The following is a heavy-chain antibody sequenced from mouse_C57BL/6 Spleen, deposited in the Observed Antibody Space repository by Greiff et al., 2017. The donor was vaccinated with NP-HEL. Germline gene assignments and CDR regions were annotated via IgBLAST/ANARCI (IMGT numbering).Heavy chain of an antibody. CDR3: ARVWDYDRVFAY. CDR1: GYTFTSYW. CDR2: LDPSDRFT. V-gene: IGHV1-69*01. D-gene: IGHD2-4*01. J-gene: IGHJ3*01. Sequence: QVQLQQPGAELVMPGASVKLSCKASGYTFTSYWVPWVKQRPGPGLAWIGELDPSDRFTNYNQKFKGKSTLTVDKSSSTAYMQLSSLTSEDSAVYYCARVWDYDRVFAYWGQGTLVTVSA.